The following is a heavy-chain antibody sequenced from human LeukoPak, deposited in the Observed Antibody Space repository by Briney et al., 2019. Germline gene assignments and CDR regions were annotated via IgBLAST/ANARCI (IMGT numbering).Heavy chain of an antibody. J-gene: IGHJ6*02. CDR1: GFTFSSYE. D-gene: IGHD6-6*01. CDR3: ARAIYSSSSWNGMDV. V-gene: IGHV3-48*03. Sequence: GGSLRLSCAASGFTFSSYEMNWVRQAPGKGLEWVSYISSSGSTTYYADSVKGRITISRDNAKNSLYLQMNSLRAEDTAVYYCARAIYSSSSWNGMDVSGQGTTVTVSS. CDR2: ISSSGSTT.